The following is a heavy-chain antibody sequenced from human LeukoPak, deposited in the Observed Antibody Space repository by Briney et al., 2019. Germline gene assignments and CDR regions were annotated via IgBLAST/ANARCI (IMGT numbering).Heavy chain of an antibody. CDR3: AKDAWRNREFDF. J-gene: IGHJ4*02. V-gene: IGHV4-59*01. Sequence: SETLSLTCSVSGGSISSYYWSWIRQPPGKGLEWIGYIYYSGSTNYNPSLKSRVTISVDTSKNQFSLKLSSVTAADTAVYYCAKDAWRNREFDFWGQGALVTVSS. D-gene: IGHD2/OR15-2a*01. CDR1: GGSISSYY. CDR2: IYYSGST.